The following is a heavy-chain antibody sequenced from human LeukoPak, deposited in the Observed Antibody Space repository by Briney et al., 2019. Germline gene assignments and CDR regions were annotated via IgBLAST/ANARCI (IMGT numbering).Heavy chain of an antibody. J-gene: IGHJ3*02. Sequence: ASVKVSCKASGYTFTGYYMHWVRQAPGQGLEWMGWINPNSGGTNYAQKFQGRVTMTRDTSISTAYMELSRLRSDDTAVYYCAREDSSSWYLGDDAFDIWGQGTMVTVSP. V-gene: IGHV1-2*02. CDR2: INPNSGGT. CDR3: AREDSSSWYLGDDAFDI. D-gene: IGHD6-13*01. CDR1: GYTFTGYY.